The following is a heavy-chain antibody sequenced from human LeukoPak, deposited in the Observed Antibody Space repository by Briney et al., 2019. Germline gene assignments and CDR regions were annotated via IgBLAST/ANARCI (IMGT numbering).Heavy chain of an antibody. CDR1: GFTFSNHW. D-gene: IGHD2-2*01. J-gene: IGHJ4*02. Sequence: GGSLRLSCAASGFTFSNHWMYWVRQGPGKGLVWVSRIDGDGSTTDYADSVRGRFTISRDDARNTLSLQMNSLRAEDTAVYYCVSSGLPVAGDYWGQGTLVTVSS. CDR3: VSSGLPVAGDY. V-gene: IGHV3-74*01. CDR2: IDGDGSTT.